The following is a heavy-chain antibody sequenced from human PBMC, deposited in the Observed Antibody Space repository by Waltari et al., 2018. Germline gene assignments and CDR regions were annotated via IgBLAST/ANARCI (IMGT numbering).Heavy chain of an antibody. CDR1: GGSISSYY. CDR2: IYYSGST. Sequence: QVQLQESGPGLVKPSETLSLTCTVSGGSISSYYWSWIRQPPGKGLEWIGYIYYSGSTNSNPSLKSRVTISVDTSKNQFSLKLSSVTAADTAVYYCARGARDFWSGYYYYYYYGMDVWGQGTTVTVSS. CDR3: ARGARDFWSGYYYYYYYGMDV. J-gene: IGHJ6*02. V-gene: IGHV4-59*01. D-gene: IGHD3-3*01.